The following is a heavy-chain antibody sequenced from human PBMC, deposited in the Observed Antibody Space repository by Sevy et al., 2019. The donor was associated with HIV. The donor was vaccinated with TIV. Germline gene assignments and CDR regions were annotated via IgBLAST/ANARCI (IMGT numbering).Heavy chain of an antibody. CDR2: ISSTGST. V-gene: IGHV4-61*08. CDR1: GGSVSNSAYD. D-gene: IGHD2-8*02. Sequence: SETLSLTCTVSGGSVSNSAYDWSWIRQPPGQRLECIGYISSTGSTNYNPSLKSRVTILVDTSKNQLSLKLTSVSAADTAVYYCARRGGLVDGGMDVWGQWTTVTVSS. J-gene: IGHJ6*02. CDR3: ARRGGLVDGGMDV.